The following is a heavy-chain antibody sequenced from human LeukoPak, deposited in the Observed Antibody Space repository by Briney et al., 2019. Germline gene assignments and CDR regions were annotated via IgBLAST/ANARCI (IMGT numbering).Heavy chain of an antibody. D-gene: IGHD3-10*01. CDR1: GFTFSNYA. V-gene: IGHV3-23*01. Sequence: PGGSLRLSCAASGFTFSNYAMSWVRQAPGKGLEWVSAISGSGDNTYYADSVKGRFTVSRDSSKNTLYVQMKSLRAEDTAVYYCAKDYSKTSYYGSGTYYRPNWFDPWGQGTLVTVSS. CDR3: AKDYSKTSYYGSGTYYRPNWFDP. CDR2: ISGSGDNT. J-gene: IGHJ5*02.